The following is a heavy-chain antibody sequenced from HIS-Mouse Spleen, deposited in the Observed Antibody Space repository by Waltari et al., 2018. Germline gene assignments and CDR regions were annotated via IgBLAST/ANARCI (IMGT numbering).Heavy chain of an antibody. CDR2: INPSGGSP. D-gene: IGHD6-13*01. CDR3: AIEVGIAAAGDAFDI. V-gene: IGHV1-46*01. Sequence: QVQLVQSGAEVKKPGASVKESCKASGYTFTSSYMPWVRQEPGQGREWMGIINPSGGSPMYGQKFQGRVTMTRDTSTRTVYMELSSVTAADTAVYYCAIEVGIAAAGDAFDIWGPGTMVTVSS. CDR1: GYTFTSSY. J-gene: IGHJ3*02.